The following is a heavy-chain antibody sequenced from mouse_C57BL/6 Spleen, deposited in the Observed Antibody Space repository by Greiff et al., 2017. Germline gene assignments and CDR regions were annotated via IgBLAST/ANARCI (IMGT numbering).Heavy chain of an antibody. J-gene: IGHJ4*01. CDR3: ARAYGSSNYAIDY. V-gene: IGHV1-55*01. CDR1: GYNFTSYW. D-gene: IGHD1-1*01. CDR2: IYPGSGST. Sequence: QVQLQQSGAELVKPGASVKMSCKASGYNFTSYWITWVKQRPGQGLEWIGDIYPGSGSTNYNEKFKSKATLTVDTSSSTAYRQLSSLTSEDSAVYYCARAYGSSNYAIDYWGQGTSVTVSS.